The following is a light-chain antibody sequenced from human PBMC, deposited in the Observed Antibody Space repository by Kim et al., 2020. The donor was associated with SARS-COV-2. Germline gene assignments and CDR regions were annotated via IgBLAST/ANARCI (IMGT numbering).Light chain of an antibody. CDR1: SSDVGGYNY. CDR3: SSYGGSNNVV. V-gene: IGLV2-8*01. Sequence: QSVLTQPPSASGSPGQSVTISCNGTSSDVGGYNYVSWYQQHPDKAPKLMIYEVSKRPSGVPDRFSGSKSGNTASLTVSGLRAEDEADYYCSSYGGSNNVVFGGGTQLTVL. CDR2: EVS. J-gene: IGLJ2*01.